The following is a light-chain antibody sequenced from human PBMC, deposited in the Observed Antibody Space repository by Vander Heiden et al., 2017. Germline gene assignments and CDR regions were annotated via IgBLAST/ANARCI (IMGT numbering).Light chain of an antibody. CDR2: EVT. Sequence: QSALTQPPSASGSPGQSVTISCTGTSSDIGGYNYVSWYQQHPGQAPKLLISEVTKRPSGVPDRFSASKSGNTASLTVSGLQAEDEADYYSSSYVGSDTVLFGGGTKLTVL. CDR1: SSDIGGYNY. CDR3: SSYVGSDTVL. J-gene: IGLJ2*01. V-gene: IGLV2-8*01.